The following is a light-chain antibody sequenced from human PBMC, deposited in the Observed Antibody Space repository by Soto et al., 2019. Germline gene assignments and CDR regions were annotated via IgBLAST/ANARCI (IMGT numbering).Light chain of an antibody. CDR1: QSISSW. J-gene: IGKJ1*01. CDR2: GAS. Sequence: DIRMTQSPSTLSATVGDRVTITCRASQSISSWLAWYQQKPGKAPKLLIYGASSLESGVPSRFSGSGSGTEFTLTISSLQPDDFATYYCQQYNSYSLWMFGQGTKVEIK. CDR3: QQYNSYSLWM. V-gene: IGKV1-5*01.